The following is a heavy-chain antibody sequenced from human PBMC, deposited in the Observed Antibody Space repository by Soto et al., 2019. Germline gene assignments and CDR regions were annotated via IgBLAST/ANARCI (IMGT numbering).Heavy chain of an antibody. CDR3: ARGPLRYFDWLLSSGYYFDY. Sequence: TSETLSLTCAVYGGSFSGYYWSWIRQPPGKGLEWIGEINHSGSTNYNPSLKSRVTISVDTSKNQFSLKLSSVTAADTAVYYCARGPLRYFDWLLSSGYYFDYWGQGTLVTVSS. CDR2: INHSGST. CDR1: GGSFSGYY. V-gene: IGHV4-34*01. J-gene: IGHJ4*02. D-gene: IGHD3-9*01.